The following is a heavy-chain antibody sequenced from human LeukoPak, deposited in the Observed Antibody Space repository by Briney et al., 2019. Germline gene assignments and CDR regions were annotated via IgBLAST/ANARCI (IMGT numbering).Heavy chain of an antibody. D-gene: IGHD6-13*01. CDR1: GFIFSRDS. CDR2: ISRGSDIR. Sequence: PGGSLTLSCAASGFIFSRDSMNWVRQAPGRGLQWISYISRGSDIRYYADSVRGRFHISRDNARNSQYLQMNSLRAEDTAVYYCARVEDSPNRFIAAAGYSDYWGQGTLVTVSS. V-gene: IGHV3-48*01. CDR3: ARVEDSPNRFIAAAGYSDY. J-gene: IGHJ4*02.